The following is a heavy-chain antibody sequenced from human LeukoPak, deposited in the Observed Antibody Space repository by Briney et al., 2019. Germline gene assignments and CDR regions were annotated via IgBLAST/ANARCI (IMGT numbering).Heavy chain of an antibody. D-gene: IGHD4-23*01. V-gene: IGHV3-23*01. J-gene: IGHJ4*02. Sequence: GGSLRLSCAASGFTFSSYAMSWVRQAPGKGLEWVSAISGSGGSTYYADSVKGRLTISRDNSKNTLYLQMNSLRAEDTAVYYCASAVVTPGQGDYWGQGTLVTVSS. CDR1: GFTFSSYA. CDR3: ASAVVTPGQGDY. CDR2: ISGSGGST.